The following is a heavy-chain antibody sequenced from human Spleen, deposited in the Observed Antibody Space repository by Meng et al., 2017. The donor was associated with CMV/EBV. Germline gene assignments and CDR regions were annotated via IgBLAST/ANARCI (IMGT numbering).Heavy chain of an antibody. CDR1: GFTVSGYW. CDR3: ARESYFYETSALGDY. Sequence: SGFTVSGYWMHWVRQVPGKGLVWVSRINGDGSSTTYADSVKGRFTISRDNAKNTLFLQMNSLRVEDTAVFYCARESYFYETSALGDYWGQGVLVTVSS. D-gene: IGHD3-22*01. J-gene: IGHJ4*02. V-gene: IGHV3-74*03. CDR2: INGDGSST.